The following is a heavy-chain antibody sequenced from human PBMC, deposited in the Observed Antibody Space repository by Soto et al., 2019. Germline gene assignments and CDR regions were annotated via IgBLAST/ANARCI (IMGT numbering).Heavy chain of an antibody. D-gene: IGHD2-15*01. V-gene: IGHV3-23*01. CDR3: AKGRYCSGGSCFFDP. J-gene: IGHJ5*02. CDR1: GFTFSNYA. CDR2: ISGGGGST. Sequence: EVHLLESGGGLVQPGGSLRLSCAASGFTFSNYAMSWVRQAPGKGLEWVSTISGGGGSTYYADSVKGRFTISRDNSKNTLYLQMNSLRAEDTAVYYCAKGRYCSGGSCFFDPWGQGTLVTVSS.